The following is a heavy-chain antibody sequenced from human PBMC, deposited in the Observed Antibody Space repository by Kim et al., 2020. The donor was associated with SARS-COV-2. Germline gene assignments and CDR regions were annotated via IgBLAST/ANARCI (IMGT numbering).Heavy chain of an antibody. CDR1: GGSFSGYY. J-gene: IGHJ5*02. Sequence: SETLSLTCAVYGGSFSGYYWSWIRQPPGKGLEWIGEINHSGSTNYNPSLKSRVTISVDTSKNQFSLKLSSVTAADTAVYYCARGRYSISWYGPYNWFDP. V-gene: IGHV4-34*01. D-gene: IGHD6-13*01. CDR2: INHSGST. CDR3: ARGRYSISWYGPYNWFDP.